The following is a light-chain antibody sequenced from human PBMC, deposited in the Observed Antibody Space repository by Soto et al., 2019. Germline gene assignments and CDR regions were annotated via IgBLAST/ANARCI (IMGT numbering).Light chain of an antibody. Sequence: EIVMTQSPATLSVSPGERATLSCGAGQSVSTNLAWYQQKPGQAPRLLIYGASTGATGIPARFSGSGSGTEFNLTISRLQSEDFAFYYCQQYNIWPLTFGGGTKVDIK. CDR3: QQYNIWPLT. V-gene: IGKV3-15*01. CDR2: GAS. J-gene: IGKJ4*01. CDR1: QSVSTN.